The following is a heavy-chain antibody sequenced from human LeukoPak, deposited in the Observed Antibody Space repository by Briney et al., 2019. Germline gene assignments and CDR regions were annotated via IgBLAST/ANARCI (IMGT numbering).Heavy chain of an antibody. CDR2: ISGSSTYI. CDR3: AKNYGDYDPDYFDY. D-gene: IGHD4-17*01. V-gene: IGHV3-21*04. J-gene: IGHJ4*02. Sequence: PGGSLRLSCAASGFTFSRCGMNWVRQAPGKGLEWVSSISGSSTYISYVDSVKGRFTISRDNAKNSLYLQMNSLRVEDTAVYYCAKNYGDYDPDYFDYWGQGTLVTVSS. CDR1: GFTFSRCG.